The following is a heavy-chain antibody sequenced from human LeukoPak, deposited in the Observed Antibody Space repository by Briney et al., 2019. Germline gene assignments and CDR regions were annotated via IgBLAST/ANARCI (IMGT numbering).Heavy chain of an antibody. CDR3: AKDEVLYYDSSGYYWKGLDY. Sequence: GGSPRLSCAASGFTFSSYAMSWVRQAPGKGLEWVSAISGSGGSTYYADSVKGRFTISRDNSKNTLYLQMNSLRAEDTAVYYCAKDEVLYYDSSGYYWKGLDYWGQGTLVTVSS. CDR1: GFTFSSYA. V-gene: IGHV3-23*01. J-gene: IGHJ4*02. D-gene: IGHD3-22*01. CDR2: ISGSGGST.